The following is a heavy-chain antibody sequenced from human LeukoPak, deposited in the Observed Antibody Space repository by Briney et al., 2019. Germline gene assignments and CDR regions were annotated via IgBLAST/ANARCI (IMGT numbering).Heavy chain of an antibody. CDR3: ARGNLITFGSKSLRHGDNFDY. Sequence: PGGSLRLSCAASGFTFSSYAMHWVRQAPGKGLEWVAVISYDGSNKYYADSVKGRFTISRDNSKNTLYLQMNSLRAEDTAVYYCARGNLITFGSKSLRHGDNFDYWGQGTLVTVSS. CDR2: ISYDGSNK. CDR1: GFTFSSYA. V-gene: IGHV3-30-3*01. D-gene: IGHD3-16*01. J-gene: IGHJ4*02.